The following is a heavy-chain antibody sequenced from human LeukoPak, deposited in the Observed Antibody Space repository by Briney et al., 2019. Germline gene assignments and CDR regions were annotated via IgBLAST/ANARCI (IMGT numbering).Heavy chain of an antibody. V-gene: IGHV3-23*01. CDR3: AKGGTYGDSPLYFDY. CDR2: ISGSGGST. CDR1: RFTFSSYA. Sequence: PGGSLRLSCAASRFTFSSYAMSWVRQAPGKGLEWVSAISGSGGSTYYADSVKGRFTISRDNSKNTLYLQMSSLRAEDTAVYYCAKGGTYGDSPLYFDYWGQGTLVTVSS. D-gene: IGHD4-17*01. J-gene: IGHJ4*02.